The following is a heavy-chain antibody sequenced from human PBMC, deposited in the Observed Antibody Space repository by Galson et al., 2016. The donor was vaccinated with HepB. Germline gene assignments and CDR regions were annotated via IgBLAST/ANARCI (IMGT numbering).Heavy chain of an antibody. D-gene: IGHD3-9*01. J-gene: IGHJ4*02. Sequence: SLRLSCAASGFTFSSYSMNWVRQAPGKGLEWVAVISYDGSKKYYADSAKGRFTISRDNSKNTLYLQMNSLRAEDTAVYYCAKNDILTGYSAFDYRGQGTLVTVSS. V-gene: IGHV3-30*18. CDR1: GFTFSSYS. CDR3: AKNDILTGYSAFDY. CDR2: ISYDGSKK.